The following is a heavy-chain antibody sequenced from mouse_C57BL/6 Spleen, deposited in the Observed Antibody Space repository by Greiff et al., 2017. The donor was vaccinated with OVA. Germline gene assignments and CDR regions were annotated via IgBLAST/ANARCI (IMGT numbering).Heavy chain of an antibody. CDR2: IYPGDGDT. J-gene: IGHJ2*01. D-gene: IGHD3-3*01. V-gene: IGHV1-80*01. Sequence: VQLQQSGAELVKPGASVKISCKASGYAFSSYWMNWVKQRPGKGLEWIGQIYPGDGDTNYNGKFKGKATLTADKSSSTAYMQLSTRTSEDSAVYFWAGPGDVGFDYWGQGTTLTVSS. CDR1: GYAFSSYW. CDR3: AGPGDVGFDY.